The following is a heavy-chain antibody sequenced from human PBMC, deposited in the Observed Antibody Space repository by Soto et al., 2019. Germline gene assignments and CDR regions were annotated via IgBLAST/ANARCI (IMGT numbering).Heavy chain of an antibody. CDR3: SSAGSGTRASGLDG. J-gene: IGHJ6*02. CDR1: GFIFSDHY. Sequence: EVQLVASGGGLVQPGGSLRLSCAASGFIFSDHYMDWVRQAPGKGLEWLGRSKNKANSYTTDYAASVKGRFTVSRDDSKTSLYLQMNSLETEDTAVYYCSSAGSGTRASGLDGWGQWNKVTVSS. V-gene: IGHV3-72*01. D-gene: IGHD3-10*01. CDR2: SKNKANSYTT.